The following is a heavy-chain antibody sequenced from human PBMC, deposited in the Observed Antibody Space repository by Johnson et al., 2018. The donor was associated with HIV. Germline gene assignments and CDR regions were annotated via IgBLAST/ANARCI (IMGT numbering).Heavy chain of an antibody. Sequence: VQLVESGGGLVQPGGSLRLSCAASGFTFSDTWMAWVRQPPGRGLEWVALIETNGNIKNYVDSVKGRFTISRDNSKNTLYLQMDSLRAEDTAVYYCARVGADAFDIRGQGTMVTVSS. J-gene: IGHJ3*02. CDR1: GFTFSDTW. V-gene: IGHV3-7*02. CDR3: ARVGADAFDI. D-gene: IGHD3-16*01. CDR2: IETNGNIK.